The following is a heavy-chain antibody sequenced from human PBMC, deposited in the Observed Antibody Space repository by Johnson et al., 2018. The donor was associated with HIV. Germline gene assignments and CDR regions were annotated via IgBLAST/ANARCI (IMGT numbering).Heavy chain of an antibody. CDR2: ISYDGSNK. CDR1: GFTFSSYA. CDR3: ARGGGYSIAAPSDAFDI. D-gene: IGHD6-6*01. Sequence: QVQLVESGGGVVQPGRSLRLSCAASGFTFSSYAMHWVRQAPGKGLEWVAVISYDGSNKYYADSVKGRFTISRDNSKNTLYLQMNSLRAGDTAVYYCARGGGYSIAAPSDAFDIWGQGTMVTVSS. J-gene: IGHJ3*02. V-gene: IGHV3-30-3*01.